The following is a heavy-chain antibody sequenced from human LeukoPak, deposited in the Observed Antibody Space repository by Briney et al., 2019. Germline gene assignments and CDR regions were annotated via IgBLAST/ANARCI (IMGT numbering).Heavy chain of an antibody. CDR1: GYTFTSYG. J-gene: IGHJ6*03. CDR3: ARGPEGYYYYYYMDV. CDR2: ISAYNGNT. Sequence: GASVKVSCKASGYTFTSYGISWVRQAPGQGLEWMGWISAYNGNTNYAQKLQGRVTMTTDTSTSTAYMELSSLRSEDTAVYYCARGPEGYYYYYYMDVWGKGTTLTVSS. V-gene: IGHV1-18*01.